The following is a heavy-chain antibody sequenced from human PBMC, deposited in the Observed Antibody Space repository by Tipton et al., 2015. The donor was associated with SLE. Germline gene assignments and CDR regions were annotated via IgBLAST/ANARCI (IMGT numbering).Heavy chain of an antibody. CDR1: GYSISDGYY. D-gene: IGHD3-3*01. Sequence: TLSLTCAVSGYSISDGYYWGWVRQPPGKGLEWIGSIYHSGSTYYTPSLNSRVTVSVDTSKNQFSLKLSSVTAADTAVHYCARPRSHYDFWIGYTYWYFDLWGRGTLVTVSS. CDR3: ARPRSHYDFWIGYTYWYFDL. V-gene: IGHV4-38-2*01. J-gene: IGHJ2*01. CDR2: IYHSGST.